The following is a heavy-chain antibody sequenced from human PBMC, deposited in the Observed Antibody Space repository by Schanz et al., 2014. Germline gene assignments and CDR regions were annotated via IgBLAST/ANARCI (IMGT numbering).Heavy chain of an antibody. CDR1: RSTFSSYS. CDR2: MNPDSGNT. Sequence: QVQLVQSGAEVKKPGSSVKVSCKASRSTFSSYSISWVRQAPGQGLEWMGRMNPDSGNTGYAQKFQGRVTMTRNTSISTAYMELSGLRSEDTAVYYCAGAFDSSGYYFDYWGQGTLXTVSS. D-gene: IGHD3-22*01. V-gene: IGHV1-8*02. CDR3: AGAFDSSGYYFDY. J-gene: IGHJ4*02.